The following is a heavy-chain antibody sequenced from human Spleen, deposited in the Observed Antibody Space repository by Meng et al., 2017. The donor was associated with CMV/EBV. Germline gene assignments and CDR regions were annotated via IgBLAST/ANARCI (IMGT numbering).Heavy chain of an antibody. J-gene: IGHJ6*02. CDR3: AKDMRQFRENYYYYGMDV. V-gene: IGHV3-48*04. Sequence: GGSLRLSCAASEFTFSTYTMNWVRQAPGKGLEWVSYISSSSNTISYADSVKGRFTVSRDNAKNSLYLQMNSLRAEDTALYYCAKDMRQFRENYYYYGMDVWGQGTTVTVSS. CDR1: EFTFSTYT. CDR2: ISSSSNTI. D-gene: IGHD2-2*01.